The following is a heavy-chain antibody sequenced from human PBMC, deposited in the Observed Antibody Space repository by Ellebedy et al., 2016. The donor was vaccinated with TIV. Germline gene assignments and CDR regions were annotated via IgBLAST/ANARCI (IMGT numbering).Heavy chain of an antibody. CDR3: SRWRRTTTTGDDS. CDR2: IYYGGTS. Sequence: SETLSLTXTVSGDSISTDSYFWVWVRQPPGKGLEWIGSIYYGGTSSYDPSLRRRATISMATSKNQFSLKLTSVTAADTAVYYCSRWRRTTTTGDDSWGQGTLVTVSS. D-gene: IGHD5-24*01. V-gene: IGHV4-39*01. CDR1: GDSISTDSYF. J-gene: IGHJ4*02.